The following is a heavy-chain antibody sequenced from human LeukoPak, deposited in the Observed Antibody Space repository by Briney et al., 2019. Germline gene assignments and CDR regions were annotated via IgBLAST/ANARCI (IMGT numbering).Heavy chain of an antibody. D-gene: IGHD4-11*01. CDR1: GFTFSSYS. CDR3: AREGPSDYSNYGEHLYNWFDP. V-gene: IGHV3-21*01. Sequence: KAGGSLRLSCAASGFTFSSYSMNWVRQAPGKGLEWVSSISSSSSYIYYADSVKGRFTISRDNAKNSLYLQMNSLRAEDTAVYYCAREGPSDYSNYGEHLYNWFDPWGQGTLVTVSS. CDR2: ISSSSSYI. J-gene: IGHJ5*02.